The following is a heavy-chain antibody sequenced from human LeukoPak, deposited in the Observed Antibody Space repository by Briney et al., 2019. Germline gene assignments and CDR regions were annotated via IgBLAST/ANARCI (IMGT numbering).Heavy chain of an antibody. CDR3: ARGYYYMDV. J-gene: IGHJ6*03. CDR2: IYHSGSP. Sequence: SETLSLTCTVSGYSISSGYYWDWIRQPPGKGLEWIGSIYHSGSPYYNSSLKSRVTISVDTSKNQFSLKLSSVTAADTAVYYCARGYYYMDVWGKGTTVTVSS. CDR1: GYSISSGYY. V-gene: IGHV4-38-2*02.